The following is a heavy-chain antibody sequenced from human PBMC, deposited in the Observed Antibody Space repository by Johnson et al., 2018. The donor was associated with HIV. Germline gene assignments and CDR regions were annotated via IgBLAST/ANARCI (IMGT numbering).Heavy chain of an antibody. CDR3: ARDQDYDSSGYYYARDAFDI. CDR2: IWYDGSNK. CDR1: GFTFSSYG. Sequence: QVQVVESGGGVVQPGRSLRLSCAASGFTFSSYGMHWVRQAPGKGLEWVAVIWYDGSNKYYADSVKGRFTISRDNSKNTLYLQMNSLRAEDTAVYYCARDQDYDSSGYYYARDAFDIWGQGTMVTVSS. D-gene: IGHD3-22*01. J-gene: IGHJ3*02. V-gene: IGHV3-33*01.